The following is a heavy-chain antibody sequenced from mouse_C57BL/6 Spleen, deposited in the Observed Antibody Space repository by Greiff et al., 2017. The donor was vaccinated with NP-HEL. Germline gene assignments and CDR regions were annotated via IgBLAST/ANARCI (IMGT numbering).Heavy chain of an antibody. CDR1: GYTFTDYN. V-gene: IGHV1-22*01. CDR2: INPNNGGT. Sequence: VHVKQSGPELVKPGASVKMSCKASGYTFTDYNMHWVKQSHGKSLEWIGYINPNNGGTSYNQKFKGKATLTVNKSSSTAYMERRSLTSEDSAVYYCARDSLGFHWYFDVWGTGTTVTVSS. J-gene: IGHJ1*03. D-gene: IGHD3-2*02. CDR3: ARDSLGFHWYFDV.